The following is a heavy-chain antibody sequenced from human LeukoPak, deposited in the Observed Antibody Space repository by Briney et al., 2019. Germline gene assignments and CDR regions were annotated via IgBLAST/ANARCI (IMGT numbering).Heavy chain of an antibody. CDR3: AKDLYSNYGPADY. D-gene: IGHD4-11*01. J-gene: IGHJ4*02. V-gene: IGHV3-23*01. CDR1: GFTFSSYA. Sequence: GGSLRLSCAASGFTFSSYAMSWVRQAPGKGLEWVSAISGSGGSTHYADSVGGRFTISRDNSKNTLFLQMNSLRDEDTAVYYCAKDLYSNYGPADYWGQGNLVTVSS. CDR2: ISGSGGST.